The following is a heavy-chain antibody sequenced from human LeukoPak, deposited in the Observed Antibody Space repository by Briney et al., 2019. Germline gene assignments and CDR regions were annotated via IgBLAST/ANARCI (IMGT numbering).Heavy chain of an antibody. CDR2: TRYDGSQK. CDR3: ARDLRTGEGFDY. V-gene: IGHV3-30*02. CDR1: GFSFSNYG. D-gene: IGHD7-27*01. Sequence: GGSLRLSCAASGFSFSNYGMHWVRQAPGKGLEWVAYTRYDGSQKYYGDSVKGRFTISRDNSKNTVYLQMNSLRDEDTAVYYCARDLRTGEGFDYWGQGTLVTVSS. J-gene: IGHJ4*02.